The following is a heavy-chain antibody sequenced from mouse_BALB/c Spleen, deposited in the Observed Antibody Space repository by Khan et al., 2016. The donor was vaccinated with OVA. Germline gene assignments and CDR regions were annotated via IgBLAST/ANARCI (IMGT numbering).Heavy chain of an antibody. J-gene: IGHJ3*01. CDR2: IRNKANGYTT. V-gene: IGHV7-3*02. CDR1: GFTFTDYY. CDR3: ARDTGTWFAY. D-gene: IGHD4-1*01. Sequence: EVELVESGGGLVQPGGSLRLSCATSGFTFTDYYMSWVRQPPGKALEWLGFIRNKANGYTTEYSASVKGRFTISRDKSQSILYLQMNTLRAEDSATYYCARDTGTWFAYWGQGTLVTVSA.